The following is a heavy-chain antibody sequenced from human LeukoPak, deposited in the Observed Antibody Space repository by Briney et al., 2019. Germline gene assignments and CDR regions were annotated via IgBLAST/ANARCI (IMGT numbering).Heavy chain of an antibody. CDR3: ARDNGDYWFDY. Sequence: GASVKVSCKASVYTFTGYYMHSVRQAPGQGLEWMGWINPNSGGTNYAQKFQGRVTMTRDTSISTAYMELTRLRSDDTAVYYCARDNGDYWFDYWGQGTLVTVSS. CDR1: VYTFTGYY. V-gene: IGHV1-2*02. D-gene: IGHD4-17*01. J-gene: IGHJ4*02. CDR2: INPNSGGT.